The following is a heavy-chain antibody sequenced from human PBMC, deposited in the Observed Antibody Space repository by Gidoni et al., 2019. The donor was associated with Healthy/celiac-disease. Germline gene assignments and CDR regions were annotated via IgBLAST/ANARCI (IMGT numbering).Heavy chain of an antibody. CDR1: GFTFSSYS. J-gene: IGHJ5*02. CDR3: ARDRYLGWFDP. Sequence: EVQLVESGGGLVKRGGSLRLSCAASGFTFSSYSMNWVRQAPGKGLEWVSSISSSSSYLYYAVSVKGRFTISRDNAKNSLYLQMNSLRAEDTAVYYCARDRYLGWFDPWGQGTLVTVSS. D-gene: IGHD3-16*01. V-gene: IGHV3-21*01. CDR2: ISSSSSYL.